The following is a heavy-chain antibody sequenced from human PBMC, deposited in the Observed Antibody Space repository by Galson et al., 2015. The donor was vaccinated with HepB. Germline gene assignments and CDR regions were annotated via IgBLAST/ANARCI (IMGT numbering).Heavy chain of an antibody. Sequence: SVKVSCKASGYSFTSYAIHWVRQAPGRRLERMGWINAATGKTIYSQKFQGRVTITRDISATTADMELSSLRSEDTAVYYCARSQYYSASGRQYGYYFDYWGQGTLVTVSS. CDR1: GYSFTSYA. CDR3: ARSQYYSASGRQYGYYFDY. J-gene: IGHJ4*02. CDR2: INAATGKT. D-gene: IGHD3-10*01. V-gene: IGHV1-3*01.